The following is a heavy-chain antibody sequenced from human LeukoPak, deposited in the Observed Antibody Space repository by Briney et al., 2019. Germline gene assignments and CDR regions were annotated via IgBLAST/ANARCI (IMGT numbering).Heavy chain of an antibody. J-gene: IGHJ3*02. V-gene: IGHV4-61*02. Sequence: SQTLSLTCTVSGGSISSVSYYWSWIRQPAGKGLEWIGRIYTSGSTNYNPSLKSRVTISVDTSKNQFSLKLSSVTAADTAVYYCARFVVVPTDAFDIWGQGTMVTVSS. D-gene: IGHD2-2*01. CDR2: IYTSGST. CDR1: GGSISSVSYY. CDR3: ARFVVVPTDAFDI.